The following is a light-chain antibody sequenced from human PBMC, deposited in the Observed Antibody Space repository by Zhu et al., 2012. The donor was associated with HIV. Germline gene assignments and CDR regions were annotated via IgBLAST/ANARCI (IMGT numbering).Light chain of an antibody. J-gene: IGKJ4*01. V-gene: IGKV3-11*01. CDR1: RSVSSF. CDR2: DAS. CDR3: QQRINWPLT. Sequence: IVLTQSPATLSLSPGERATVSCRASRSVSSFVAWYQQKPGQPPRLLIYDASKRATGIPARFSGSGSGTDFTLTISSLEPEDFALYYCQQRINWPLTFGGGTKVEIK.